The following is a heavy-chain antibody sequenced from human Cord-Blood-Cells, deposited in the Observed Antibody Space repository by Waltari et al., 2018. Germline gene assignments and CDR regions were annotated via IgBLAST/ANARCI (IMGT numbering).Heavy chain of an antibody. CDR3: ARGDLIVPAATPRDY. V-gene: IGHV3-30-3*01. Sequence: QVQLVESGGGVVQPGRSLRLSCAASGFTFSSYAMHWVRQAPGKGLEWVAVISYDGSNKYYADSVKGRFTISRDNSKNTLYLQMTSLRAEDTAVYYCARGDLIVPAATPRDYWGQGTLVTVSS. CDR2: ISYDGSNK. D-gene: IGHD2-2*01. J-gene: IGHJ4*02. CDR1: GFTFSSYA.